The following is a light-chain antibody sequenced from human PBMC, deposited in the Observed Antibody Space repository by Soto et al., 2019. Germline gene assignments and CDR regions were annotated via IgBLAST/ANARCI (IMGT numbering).Light chain of an antibody. V-gene: IGLV2-14*03. CDR3: TSWTTSTTMI. CDR2: DVN. CDR1: SSDIGAYNF. Sequence: QSVLTQPASVSGSPGQSITISCTGTSSDIGAYNFVSWYQQHPGKAPKLMLYDVNIRPSGVSNRFSDSKSGNTASLTISGLQAEDEPDYYCTSWTTSTTMIFGGGTKVTVL. J-gene: IGLJ2*01.